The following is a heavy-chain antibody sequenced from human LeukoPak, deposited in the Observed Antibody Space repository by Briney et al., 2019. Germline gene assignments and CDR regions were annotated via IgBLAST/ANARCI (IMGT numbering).Heavy chain of an antibody. D-gene: IGHD3-22*01. CDR2: INPNSGGT. J-gene: IGHJ4*02. CDR1: GYTFTGYY. Sequence: ASVKVSCKASGYTFTGYYMHWVRQAPGQGLEWMGWINPNSGGTNYAQKFQGRVTMTRDTSVSTAYMELSRLRSDDTAVYYCARLHYYDSSGYYGYFDYWGQGTLVTVSS. V-gene: IGHV1-2*02. CDR3: ARLHYYDSSGYYGYFDY.